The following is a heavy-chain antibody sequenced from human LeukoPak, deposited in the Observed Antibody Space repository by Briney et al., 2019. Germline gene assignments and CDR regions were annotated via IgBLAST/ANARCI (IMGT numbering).Heavy chain of an antibody. CDR1: GYTLTELS. V-gene: IGHV1-24*01. Sequence: GASVKVSCKVSGYTLTELSMHWVRQAPGKGLEWMGGFDPEDGDTIYAQKFQGRVTMTEDTSTDTAYMELSSLRSEDTAVYYCATSPKSSSSWYGSYFDYWGQGTLVTVSS. D-gene: IGHD6-13*01. CDR2: FDPEDGDT. J-gene: IGHJ4*02. CDR3: ATSPKSSSSWYGSYFDY.